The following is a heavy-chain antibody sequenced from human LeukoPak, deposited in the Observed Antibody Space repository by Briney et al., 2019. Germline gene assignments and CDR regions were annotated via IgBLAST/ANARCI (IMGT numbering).Heavy chain of an antibody. CDR1: GFTFSSYA. Sequence: GGSLRLSCAASGFTFSSYAMHWVRQAPGKGLEWVAVISYDGSNKYYADSVKGRFTISRDNSKNTLYLQMNSLRAEDTAVYYSARVLGYYYYGMDVWGQGTTVTVSS. V-gene: IGHV3-30-3*01. CDR2: ISYDGSNK. J-gene: IGHJ6*02. D-gene: IGHD3-16*01. CDR3: ARVLGYYYYGMDV.